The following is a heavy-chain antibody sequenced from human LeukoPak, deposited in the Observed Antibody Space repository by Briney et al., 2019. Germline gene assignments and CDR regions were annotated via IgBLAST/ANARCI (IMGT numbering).Heavy chain of an antibody. Sequence: SETLSLTCAVYGGSFSGYYWSWIRQPPGKGLEWIGEINHSGSTNYNPPLKSRVTISVDKSKNQFSLKLTSVTAADTAVYFCARIGNYYFDYWGQGTLVTVSS. CDR2: INHSGST. V-gene: IGHV4-34*01. J-gene: IGHJ4*02. CDR3: ARIGNYYFDY. D-gene: IGHD1-1*01. CDR1: GGSFSGYY.